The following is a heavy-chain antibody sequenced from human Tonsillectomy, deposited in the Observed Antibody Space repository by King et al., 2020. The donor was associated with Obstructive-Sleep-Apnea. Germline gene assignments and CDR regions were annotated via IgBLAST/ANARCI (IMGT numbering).Heavy chain of an antibody. V-gene: IGHV3-30*18. Sequence: QLVQSGGGLVKPGGSLRLSCAASGFTFSSYSMNWVRQAPGKGLEWVAVISYDGSNKYYADSVKGRFTISRDNSKNTLYLQMNSLRAEDTAVDYCAKGEWVVLRGVCCDGVDPWGQGTRVTVSS. CDR2: ISYDGSNK. CDR1: GFTFSSYS. CDR3: AKGEWVVLRGVCCDGVDP. D-gene: IGHD4/OR15-4a*01. J-gene: IGHJ5*02.